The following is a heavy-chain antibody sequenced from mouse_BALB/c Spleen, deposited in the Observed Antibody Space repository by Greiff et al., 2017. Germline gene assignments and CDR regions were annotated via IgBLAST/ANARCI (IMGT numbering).Heavy chain of an antibody. Sequence: EVQLQQSGPELVKPGASVKISCKASGYSFTGYYMHWVKQSHVKSLEWIGRINPYNGATSYNQNFKDKASLTVDKSSSTAYMELHSLTSEDSAVYYCARHSGFDYWGQGTTLTVSS. CDR3: ARHSGFDY. J-gene: IGHJ2*01. V-gene: IGHV1-31*01. D-gene: IGHD3-2*02. CDR1: GYSFTGYY. CDR2: INPYNGAT.